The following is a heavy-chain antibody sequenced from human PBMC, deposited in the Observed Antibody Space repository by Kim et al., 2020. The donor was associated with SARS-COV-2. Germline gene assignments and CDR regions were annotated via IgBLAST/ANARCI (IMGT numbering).Heavy chain of an antibody. CDR2: LGGDGKS. D-gene: IGHD3-22*01. Sequence: GGSLRLSCAASGFSFNNNAMTWVRQAPGKGLEWVSSLGGDGKSWYANSVKGRFTISRDNSKNTLYLQMNSLRAEDTAVYYCAKNYYDSSGYFDYWGQGTLVTVSS. J-gene: IGHJ4*02. CDR1: GFSFNNNA. V-gene: IGHV3-23*01. CDR3: AKNYYDSSGYFDY.